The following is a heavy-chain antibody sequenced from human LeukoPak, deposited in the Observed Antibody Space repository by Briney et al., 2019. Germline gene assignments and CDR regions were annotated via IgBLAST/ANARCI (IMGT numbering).Heavy chain of an antibody. Sequence: PGGSLRLSCAASGFTFSSYGMHWVRQAPGKGLEWVAFIRYDGSNKYYADSVKGRFTISRDNSKNTLYLQMYSLRAEDTAVYYCARGWVRTGFDYWGQGTLVTVSS. J-gene: IGHJ4*02. D-gene: IGHD2-8*02. V-gene: IGHV3-30*02. CDR2: IRYDGSNK. CDR3: ARGWVRTGFDY. CDR1: GFTFSSYG.